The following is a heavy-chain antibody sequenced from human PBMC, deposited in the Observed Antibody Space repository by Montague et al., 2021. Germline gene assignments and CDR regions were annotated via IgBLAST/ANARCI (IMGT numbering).Heavy chain of an antibody. J-gene: IGHJ4*02. Sequence: SLRLSCAASGFTFSNYVMNWVRQAPGKGLEWVSDIKRNSIDIDYADSVKGRFSISRDNAKNSLYLQMNNLRAEDTAIHYCVKNTRAYGLDFWGQGTLVTVSS. CDR1: GFTFSNYV. CDR2: IKRNSIDI. V-gene: IGHV3-7*01. CDR3: VKNTRAYGLDF. D-gene: IGHD2/OR15-2a*01.